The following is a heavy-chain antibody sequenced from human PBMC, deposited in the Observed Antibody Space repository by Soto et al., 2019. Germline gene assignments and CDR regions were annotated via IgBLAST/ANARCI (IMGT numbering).Heavy chain of an antibody. CDR3: ARGRGSPSVKTSFDY. D-gene: IGHD6-13*01. J-gene: IGHJ4*02. CDR1: VYTITSYY. Sequence: ASVKVSCKASVYTITSYYMHWVRQAHGQGLEWMGIINPSGGSTSYAQKFQGRVTMTRDTSTSTVYMELSSLRSEDTAVYYCARGRGSPSVKTSFDYWGQGTQVTVSS. CDR2: INPSGGST. V-gene: IGHV1-46*01.